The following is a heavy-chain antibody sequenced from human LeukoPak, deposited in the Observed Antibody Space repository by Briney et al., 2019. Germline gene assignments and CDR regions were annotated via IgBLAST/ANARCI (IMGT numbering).Heavy chain of an antibody. CDR2: ISYDGSNT. Sequence: GGSLRLSCAASGFIFSNYVIHWVRQAPGKGLEWLAVISYDGSNTYYAESMKGRFTIARDNSKNTLYLQMNSLRAEDTAVYYCARSTGIKNYYGMDVWGQGTTVTVSS. D-gene: IGHD6-13*01. CDR1: GFIFSNYV. J-gene: IGHJ6*02. CDR3: ARSTGIKNYYGMDV. V-gene: IGHV3-30-3*01.